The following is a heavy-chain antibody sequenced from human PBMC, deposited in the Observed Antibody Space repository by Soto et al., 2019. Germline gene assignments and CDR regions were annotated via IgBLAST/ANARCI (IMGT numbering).Heavy chain of an antibody. CDR2: IIPIFGTT. CDR3: ARDGGAATFDY. J-gene: IGHJ4*02. CDR1: GYTFTSYY. V-gene: IGHV1-46*01. Sequence: VKVSCKASGYTFTSYYMHWVRQAPGQGLEWMGRIIPIFGTTSYAQKFQGRVTMTTDKSTSTAYMELSSLRSEDTALYYCARDGGAATFDYWGQGTLVTVSS. D-gene: IGHD1-26*01.